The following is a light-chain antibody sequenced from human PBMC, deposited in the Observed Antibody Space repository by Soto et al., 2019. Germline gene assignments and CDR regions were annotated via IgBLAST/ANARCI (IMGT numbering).Light chain of an antibody. CDR2: SIS. CDR1: TGAVTSGYY. V-gene: IGLV7-43*01. J-gene: IGLJ2*01. CDR3: LLYYGGAQE. Sequence: QAVVTQEPSLTVSPGGTVTLTCASSTGAVTSGYYPNWFQQKPGQAPRALIYSISNKHSWTPARFSGSLLGGKAALTLSGVQPEDEAEYYCLLYYGGAQEFGGGTKLTVL.